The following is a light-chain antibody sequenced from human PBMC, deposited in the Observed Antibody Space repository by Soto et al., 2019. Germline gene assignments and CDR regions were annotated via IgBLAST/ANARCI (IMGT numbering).Light chain of an antibody. V-gene: IGLV1-51*01. CDR1: SSNIEKNF. CDR3: ATWDSSLSAVL. CDR2: DNN. Sequence: QSVLTQSPSVSAAPGQNVTISCSGSSSNIEKNFVSWYQQVPGRAPRLLIFDNNRRPSGTPDRLSGSKSGTSATLDITGLQTGDEADYYCATWDSSLSAVLFGGGTKVTVL. J-gene: IGLJ3*02.